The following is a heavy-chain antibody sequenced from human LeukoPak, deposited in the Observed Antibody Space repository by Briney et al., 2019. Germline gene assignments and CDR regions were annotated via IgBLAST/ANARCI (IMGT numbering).Heavy chain of an antibody. Sequence: GGSLRLSCAGSRFTFSSYALTWARLAPGKGLQWVSSISGSGGNTHYADSVKGRFTISRDNSKNTLYLQMNSLRAEDTAVYYCAKNYGGDAFDIWGQGTMVTVSS. CDR3: AKNYGGDAFDI. CDR1: RFTFSSYA. V-gene: IGHV3-23*01. CDR2: ISGSGGNT. D-gene: IGHD4-17*01. J-gene: IGHJ3*02.